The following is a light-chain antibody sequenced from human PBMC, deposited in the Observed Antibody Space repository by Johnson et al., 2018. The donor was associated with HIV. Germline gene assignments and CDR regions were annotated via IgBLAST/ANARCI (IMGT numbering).Light chain of an antibody. CDR3: GTLDSSLTPHV. CDR1: SSNIGNNY. V-gene: IGLV1-51*02. CDR2: ENN. Sequence: QSVLTQPPSVSAAPGQKVTISCSGSSSNIGNNYVSWYQQLPGTAPKLLIYENNKRPSGIPDRFSGSKSGTSATLGITGLQTGDEADYYCGTLDSSLTPHVFGTGTKVTVL. J-gene: IGLJ1*01.